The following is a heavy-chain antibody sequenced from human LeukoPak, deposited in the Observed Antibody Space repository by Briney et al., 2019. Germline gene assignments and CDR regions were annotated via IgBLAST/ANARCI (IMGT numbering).Heavy chain of an antibody. D-gene: IGHD3-10*01. V-gene: IGHV4-39*07. CDR1: GGSISSSSYY. CDR3: GKTDIYFNPIDY. J-gene: IGHJ4*02. CDR2: IYYSGST. Sequence: TSETLSLPCTVSGGSISSSSYYWGWIRQPPGKGLEWIGSIYYSGSTYYNPSLKSRVTISMDYSKNQFSLKLTSVTAAHTAIYYCGKTDIYFNPIDYWGPGSLVTVSS.